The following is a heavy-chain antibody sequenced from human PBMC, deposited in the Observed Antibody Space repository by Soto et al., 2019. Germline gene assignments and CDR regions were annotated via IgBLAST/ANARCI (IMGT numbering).Heavy chain of an antibody. J-gene: IGHJ6*02. Sequence: QVQLQESGLGLVKPSETLSLTCTVSGGSISGYYWSWIRQPPGKGLEWIGYIYYTGRTNYNPSLKSRVTISVATSKSQFSLRQSSVTAADTALYYGARDRSEYGDNVNYYYSGMDVWGQGTTVTVSS. V-gene: IGHV4-59*01. D-gene: IGHD4-17*01. CDR1: GGSISGYY. CDR2: IYYTGRT. CDR3: ARDRSEYGDNVNYYYSGMDV.